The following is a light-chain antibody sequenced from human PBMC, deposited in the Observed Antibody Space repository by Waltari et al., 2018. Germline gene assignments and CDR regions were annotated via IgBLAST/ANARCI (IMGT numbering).Light chain of an antibody. V-gene: IGKV1-39*01. CDR2: AAT. J-gene: IGKJ1*01. Sequence: DIRLTQCPSSLSASVGDRVTMTCRASQRMSGYLHRYQKKPGKAHKLLIYAATILESGSPARFSGSASGTDFTLTSTSLHPEDYATYYCQQSYSVPWTFGQGTQVDVK. CDR1: QRMSGY. CDR3: QQSYSVPWT.